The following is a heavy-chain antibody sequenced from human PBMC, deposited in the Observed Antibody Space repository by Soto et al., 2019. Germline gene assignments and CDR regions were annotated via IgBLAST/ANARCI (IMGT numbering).Heavy chain of an antibody. CDR3: AKDTKKRGYSYGSYGMDV. J-gene: IGHJ6*02. V-gene: IGHV3-9*01. CDR2: ISWNSGSI. D-gene: IGHD5-18*01. Sequence: GGSLRVSCAASGFTFDDYAMHWVRQAPGKGLEWVSGISWNSGSIGYADSVKGRFTISRDNAKNSLYLQMNSLRAEDTALYYCAKDTKKRGYSYGSYGMDVWGQGTTVTVSS. CDR1: GFTFDDYA.